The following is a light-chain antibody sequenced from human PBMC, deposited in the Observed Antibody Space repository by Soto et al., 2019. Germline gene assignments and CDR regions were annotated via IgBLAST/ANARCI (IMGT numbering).Light chain of an antibody. CDR2: GDT. CDR3: QSYDSSLTGSVV. V-gene: IGLV1-40*01. Sequence: QSVLTQPSSVSGAPGQRITISCTGSNSNIGANYDVHWYQQFPGKAPKLVMYGDTNRPSGVPDRFSGSKSGASASLAITGLQAEDEADYYCQSYDSSLTGSVVFGGGTKLTVL. J-gene: IGLJ2*01. CDR1: NSNIGANYD.